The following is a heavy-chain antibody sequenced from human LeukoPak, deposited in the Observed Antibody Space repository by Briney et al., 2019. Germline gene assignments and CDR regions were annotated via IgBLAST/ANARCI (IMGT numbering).Heavy chain of an antibody. J-gene: IGHJ5*02. V-gene: IGHV1-2*02. CDR1: GFTFSSYA. Sequence: PGRSLRLSCAASGFTFSSYAMHWVRQAPGQGLEWMGWINPKTGGTTYAQKFQGRVTMTRDMSITTAYMDLSRLRSDDTAVYYCTRAYEYGWFDPWGQGSLVIISS. CDR3: TRAYEYGWFDP. CDR2: INPKTGGT. D-gene: IGHD3-16*01.